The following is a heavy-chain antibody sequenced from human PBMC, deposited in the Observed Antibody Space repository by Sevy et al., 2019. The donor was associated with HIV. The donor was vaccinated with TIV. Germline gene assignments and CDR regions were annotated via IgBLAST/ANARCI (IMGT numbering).Heavy chain of an antibody. CDR2: IIPIFGTT. Sequence: ASVKVSCKASGGTFSNYALSWARQAPGQGLEWMGGIIPIFGTTNFAQTFQGRVTITADEFTSTAYMELSSLRSADTAVYYCARTPILVTPGATDLYFDNWGQGTLVTVSS. J-gene: IGHJ4*02. V-gene: IGHV1-69*13. CDR3: ARTPILVTPGATDLYFDN. CDR1: GGTFSNYA. D-gene: IGHD2-2*01.